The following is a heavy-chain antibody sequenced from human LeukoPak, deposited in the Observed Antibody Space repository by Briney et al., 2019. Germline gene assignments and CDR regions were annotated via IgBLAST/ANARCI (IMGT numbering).Heavy chain of an antibody. CDR3: ARWAPYGSGSYQPNFDY. Sequence: GGPLRLSCAASGFTFSSYSMNWVRQAPGKGLEWVSSIGSSSSYIYYADSVKGRFTISRDNAKNSLYLQMNSLRAEDTAVYYCARWAPYGSGSYQPNFDYWGQGTLVTVSS. CDR1: GFTFSSYS. V-gene: IGHV3-21*01. D-gene: IGHD3-10*01. J-gene: IGHJ4*02. CDR2: IGSSSSYI.